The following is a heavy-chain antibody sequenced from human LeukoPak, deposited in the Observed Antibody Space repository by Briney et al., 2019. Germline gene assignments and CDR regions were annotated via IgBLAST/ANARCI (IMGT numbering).Heavy chain of an antibody. CDR3: AKPHFDY. Sequence: ERSLRLSCAASGFTFSSYAMHWVRQAPGKGLEWVAFIRYDGSNKYYADSVKGRFTISRDNSRNTLYLQMNSLRAEDTAVYYCAKPHFDYWGQGALVTVSS. CDR2: IRYDGSNK. CDR1: GFTFSSYA. J-gene: IGHJ4*02. V-gene: IGHV3-30*02.